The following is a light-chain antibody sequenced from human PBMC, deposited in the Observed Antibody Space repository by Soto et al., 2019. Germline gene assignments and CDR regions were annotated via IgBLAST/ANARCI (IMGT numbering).Light chain of an antibody. Sequence: QSALTQPASVSGSPGQSITISCTGTSSDVGSYNLVSWYQQHPGKAPKLMIYEVSKRPSGVSNRFSGSKSGNTASLTISGIQAEDEADYYCCAYAGSSTLGVFGGGTKVTVL. V-gene: IGLV2-23*02. J-gene: IGLJ3*02. CDR3: CAYAGSSTLGV. CDR2: EVS. CDR1: SSDVGSYNL.